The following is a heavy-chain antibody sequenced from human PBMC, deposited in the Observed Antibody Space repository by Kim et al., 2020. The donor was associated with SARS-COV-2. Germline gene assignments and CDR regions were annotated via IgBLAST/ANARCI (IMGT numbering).Heavy chain of an antibody. Sequence: YNPSLKSRVTISVDTSKNQFSLKLSSVTAADTAVYYCATYYYDSSGYYDYWGQGTLVTVSS. D-gene: IGHD3-22*01. CDR3: ATYYYDSSGYYDY. V-gene: IGHV4-39*01. J-gene: IGHJ4*02.